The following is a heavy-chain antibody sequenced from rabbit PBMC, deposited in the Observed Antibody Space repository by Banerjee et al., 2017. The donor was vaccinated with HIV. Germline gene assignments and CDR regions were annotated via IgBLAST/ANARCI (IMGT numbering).Heavy chain of an antibody. Sequence: QLKETGGGLVQPGGSLTLSCKTSGFDFSAYSMSWVRQAPGKGLEWIGAIYTGRGSTDYANWVNGRFTISSDNAQYTVDLQMNSLTAADTATYFCARSLYDNGSAFNLWGQGTLVTVS. CDR3: ARSLYDNGSAFNL. V-gene: IGHV1S7*01. D-gene: IGHD5-1*01. CDR1: GFDFSAYS. J-gene: IGHJ4*01. CDR2: IYTGRGST.